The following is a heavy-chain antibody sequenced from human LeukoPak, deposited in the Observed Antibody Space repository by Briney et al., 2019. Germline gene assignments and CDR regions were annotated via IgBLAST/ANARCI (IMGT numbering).Heavy chain of an antibody. CDR3: ARGVDENWFDP. Sequence: ASVKVFCEASGYTFTSCDINWVRQATGQGLEWMGWMNPNSGNTGYAQKFQGRVTITRNTSISTAYMELSSMRSEDRAVYYCARGVDENWFDPWGQGTLVTVSS. J-gene: IGHJ5*02. D-gene: IGHD3/OR15-3a*01. CDR2: MNPNSGNT. CDR1: GYTFTSCD. V-gene: IGHV1-8*03.